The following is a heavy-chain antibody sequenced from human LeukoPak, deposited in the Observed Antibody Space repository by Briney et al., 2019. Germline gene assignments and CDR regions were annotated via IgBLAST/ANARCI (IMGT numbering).Heavy chain of an antibody. V-gene: IGHV3-66*01. D-gene: IGHD6-13*01. CDR1: GLTVSSSY. J-gene: IGHJ4*02. CDR3: ARESSWSFDY. CDR2: IYSDGGT. Sequence: QTGGSLRLSCAASGLTVSSSYMSWVRQAPGKGLEWVSVIYSDGGTYYADSVKDRFTISRDNSKNTPYLQMNSLRAEDTALYYCARESSWSFDYWGQGTLVTVSS.